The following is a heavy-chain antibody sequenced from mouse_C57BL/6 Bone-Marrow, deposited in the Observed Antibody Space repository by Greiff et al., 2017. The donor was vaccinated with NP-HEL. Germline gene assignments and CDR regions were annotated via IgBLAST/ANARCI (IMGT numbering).Heavy chain of an antibody. J-gene: IGHJ1*03. CDR2: IFPGSGST. D-gene: IGHD1-1*01. CDR3: ARNRGITTVVAPGYFDV. CDR1: GYTFTDYY. Sequence: QVQLQQSGPELVKPGASVKISCKASGYTFTDYYINWVKQRPGQGLEWIGWIFPGSGSTYYNEKFKGKATLTVDKSSSTAYMLLSSLTSEDSAVYFCARNRGITTVVAPGYFDVWGTGTTVTVSS. V-gene: IGHV1-75*01.